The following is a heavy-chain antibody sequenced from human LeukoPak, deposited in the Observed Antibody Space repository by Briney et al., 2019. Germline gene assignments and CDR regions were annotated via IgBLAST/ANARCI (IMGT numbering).Heavy chain of an antibody. J-gene: IGHJ4*02. CDR1: GGSFSGYY. Sequence: SETLSLTCAVYGGSFSGYYWSWIRQPPGKGLEWIGEINHSGSTNYNPSLKSRVTISVDTSKNQFSLKLSSVTAADTAVYYCARGWGALAIDYWGQGTLVTVSS. V-gene: IGHV4-34*01. CDR2: INHSGST. CDR3: ARGWGALAIDY. D-gene: IGHD3-16*01.